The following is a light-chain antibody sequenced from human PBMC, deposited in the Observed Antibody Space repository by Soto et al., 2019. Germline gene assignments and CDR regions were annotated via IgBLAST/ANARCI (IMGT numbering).Light chain of an antibody. V-gene: IGLV3-21*04. CDR1: NIGSKN. CDR3: QVWDSSSDLLVV. Sequence: SYELTQPPSVSVAPGKTVRITCGGNNIGSKNVHWYQQKPGQAPVLVIYYDSDRPSGIPERFSGSNSGNTAALTISRVEAGDEADYYCQVWDSSSDLLVVFGGGTKLTVL. CDR2: YDS. J-gene: IGLJ2*01.